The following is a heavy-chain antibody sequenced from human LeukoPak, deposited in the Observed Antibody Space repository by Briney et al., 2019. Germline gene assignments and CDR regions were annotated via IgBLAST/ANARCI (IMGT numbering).Heavy chain of an antibody. CDR3: AKGTGYDFWSGYPYYYHYMDV. CDR1: GFTFSSYA. Sequence: GGSLRLSCAASGFTFSSYAMSWVRQAPGKGLEWVSAISGSGGSTYYADSVRGRFTISRDNSKNTLYLQMNSLRAEDTAVYYCAKGTGYDFWSGYPYYYHYMDVWGKGTTVTVSS. D-gene: IGHD3-3*01. V-gene: IGHV3-23*01. CDR2: ISGSGGST. J-gene: IGHJ6*03.